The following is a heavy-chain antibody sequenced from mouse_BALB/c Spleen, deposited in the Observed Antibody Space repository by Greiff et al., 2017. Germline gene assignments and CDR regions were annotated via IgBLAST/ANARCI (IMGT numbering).Heavy chain of an antibody. CDR1: GYTFTSYW. CDR2: IYPGDGDT. Sequence: QVQLQQSGAELARPGASVKLSCKASGYTFTSYWMQWVKQRPGQGLEWIGAIYPGDGDTRYTQKFKGKATLTADKSSSTAYMQLSSLASGDSAVYYCARPFYYGSEYFDYWGQGTTLTVSS. J-gene: IGHJ2*01. CDR3: ARPFYYGSEYFDY. D-gene: IGHD1-1*01. V-gene: IGHV1-87*01.